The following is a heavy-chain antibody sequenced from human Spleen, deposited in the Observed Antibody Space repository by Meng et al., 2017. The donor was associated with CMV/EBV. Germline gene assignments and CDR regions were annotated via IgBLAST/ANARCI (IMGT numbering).Heavy chain of an antibody. CDR2: IWYDGSNK. J-gene: IGHJ4*02. CDR3: AKDHSSSWYYFDY. D-gene: IGHD6-13*01. CDR1: GFTFSSYA. V-gene: IGHV3-33*06. Sequence: GESLKISCAASGFTFSSYAMHWVRQAPGKGLEWMTVIWYDGSNKYYADSVKGRFTISRDNSKNTLYLQMNSLRAEDTAVYYCAKDHSSSWYYFDYWGQGTLVTVSS.